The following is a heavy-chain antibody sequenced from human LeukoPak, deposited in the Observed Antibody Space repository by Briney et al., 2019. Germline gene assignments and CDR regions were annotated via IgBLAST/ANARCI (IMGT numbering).Heavy chain of an antibody. J-gene: IGHJ4*02. CDR2: IRSKAYGGTT. D-gene: IGHD3-10*01. CDR3: TSPINSYGSGSYFEMDY. Sequence: GGSLRLSCTASGFTFGDYAMSWFRQAPGKGLEWVGFIRSKAYGGTTEYAASVKGRFTISRDDSKSIAYLQMNSLKTEDTAVYYCTSPINSYGSGSYFEMDYWGQGTLVTVSS. CDR1: GFTFGDYA. V-gene: IGHV3-49*03.